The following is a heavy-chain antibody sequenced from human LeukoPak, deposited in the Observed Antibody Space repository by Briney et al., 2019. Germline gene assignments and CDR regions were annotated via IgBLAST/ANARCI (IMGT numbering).Heavy chain of an antibody. J-gene: IGHJ4*02. Sequence: RTGGSLRLSCAASGFTFSSYWMSWVRQAPGKGLEWVAVISYDGSNKYYADSVKGRFTISRDNSKNTLYLQMNSLRAEDTAVYYCARDLGHWGQGNLVTVSS. V-gene: IGHV3-30-3*01. D-gene: IGHD3-10*01. CDR2: ISYDGSNK. CDR1: GFTFSSYW. CDR3: ARDLGH.